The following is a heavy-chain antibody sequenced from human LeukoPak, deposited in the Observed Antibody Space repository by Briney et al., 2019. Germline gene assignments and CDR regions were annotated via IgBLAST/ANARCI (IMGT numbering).Heavy chain of an antibody. D-gene: IGHD5-24*01. CDR1: GFTFSSYE. V-gene: IGHV3-48*03. CDR2: ISSSGSTI. CDR3: ARVLRTDGHNIFDY. Sequence: GGSLRLSCAASGFTFSSYEMNWVRQAPGKGLEWVSYISSSGSTIYYADSVKGRFTISRDNAKNSLYLQMNSLRAEDTAVYYCARVLRTDGHNIFDYWGQGTLVTVSS. J-gene: IGHJ4*02.